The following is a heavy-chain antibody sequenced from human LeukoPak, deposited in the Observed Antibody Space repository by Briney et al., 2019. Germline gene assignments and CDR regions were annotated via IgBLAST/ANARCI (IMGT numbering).Heavy chain of an antibody. CDR1: GYTFTGYG. V-gene: IGHV1-18*01. CDR2: IAAYNGLT. J-gene: IGHJ4*02. CDR3: ARSYGLEADY. Sequence: ASVMVSCKASGYTFTGYGIAWVRQGPGQGLELVGWIAAYNGLTNYSQNLQGRLSLTTDTSITTAYMELRNLTSDDTAIYFCARSYGLEADYWGRGTLVTVSS. D-gene: IGHD3-16*02.